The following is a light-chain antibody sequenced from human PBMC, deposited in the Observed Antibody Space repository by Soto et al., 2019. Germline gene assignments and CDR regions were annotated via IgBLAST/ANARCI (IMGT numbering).Light chain of an antibody. CDR2: GAS. CDR3: QQYNSWLWT. CDR1: QSVSSK. V-gene: IGKV3-15*01. J-gene: IGKJ1*01. Sequence: EIVMTQSPATLSVSPGEGATLSCRASQSVSSKLAWYQQKPGQAPRLLIYGASTRATGIPARFSCSGSGTEFTLIISSLQSEDSAVYYCQQYNSWLWTFGQGTKVDIK.